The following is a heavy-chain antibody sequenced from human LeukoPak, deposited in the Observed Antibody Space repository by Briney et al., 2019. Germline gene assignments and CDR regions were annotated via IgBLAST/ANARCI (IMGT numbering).Heavy chain of an antibody. J-gene: IGHJ4*02. CDR2: INSDGSTT. Sequence: QSGGSLRLSCVASGFTFSNYWMHWVRQAPGKGLVWVSRINSDGSTTSYADSVKGRFTISRDNAKNTLYLQMNSLRAEDTAVYYCARRGAGTGATDYWGQGTLVTVSS. V-gene: IGHV3-74*01. CDR1: GFTFSNYW. CDR3: ARRGAGTGATDY. D-gene: IGHD1-1*01.